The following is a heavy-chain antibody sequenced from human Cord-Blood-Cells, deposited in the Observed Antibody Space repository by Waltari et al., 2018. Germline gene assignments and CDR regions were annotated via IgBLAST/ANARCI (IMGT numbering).Heavy chain of an antibody. Sequence: QVQMVESGGGVVQPGRSLRLSCAASGFTFRSYGMHWVRKAPGKGLDGVAVIGYDGSNKYYAASMKRRFTISRDNSKNTLYLQMNSLRAEDTAVYYCARDAFDICGQGTMVTVSS. J-gene: IGHJ3*02. V-gene: IGHV3-33*01. CDR2: IGYDGSNK. CDR1: GFTFRSYG. CDR3: ARDAFDI.